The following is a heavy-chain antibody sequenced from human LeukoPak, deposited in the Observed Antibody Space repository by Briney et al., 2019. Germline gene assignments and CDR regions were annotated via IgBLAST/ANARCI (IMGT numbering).Heavy chain of an antibody. V-gene: IGHV1-69*13. CDR3: ARGHCSGGSCYDY. CDR2: IIPIFGTA. J-gene: IGHJ4*02. Sequence: SVKVSCKASGGTFTSYAISWVRQAPGQGLEWMGGIIPIFGTANYAQKFQGRVTITADESTSTAYMELSSLRSEDTAVYYCARGHCSGGSCYDYWGQGTLVTVSS. CDR1: GGTFTSYA. D-gene: IGHD2-15*01.